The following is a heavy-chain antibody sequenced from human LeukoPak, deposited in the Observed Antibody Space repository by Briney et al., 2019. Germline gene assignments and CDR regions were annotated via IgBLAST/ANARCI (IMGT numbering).Heavy chain of an antibody. CDR2: ISGSGGTT. Sequence: GGSLRLSCAASGFTFSSYAMSWVRQAPGKGLEWVSGISGSGGTTYYADSVKGRFTISRDKSKNTLYLQMDSLRAEDTAVYYCARDRHSGRFYTIDYWGQGTLVTVSS. V-gene: IGHV3-23*01. J-gene: IGHJ4*02. CDR1: GFTFSSYA. D-gene: IGHD1-26*01. CDR3: ARDRHSGRFYTIDY.